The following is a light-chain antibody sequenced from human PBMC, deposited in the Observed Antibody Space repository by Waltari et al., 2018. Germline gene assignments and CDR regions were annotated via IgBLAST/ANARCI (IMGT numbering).Light chain of an antibody. J-gene: IGLJ3*02. CDR3: QVWDSRSDHPV. CDR2: DDR. CDR1: NTGGKS. V-gene: IGLV3-21*01. Sequence: SYVLTQPPSVSVAPGKTARITCGGNNTGGKSVHWYQQKPGQAPVMVIYDDRDRPSGIPERFSGSNSANTPTLTISRVEVGDEADYYCQVWDSRSDHPVFGAGTKLTVL.